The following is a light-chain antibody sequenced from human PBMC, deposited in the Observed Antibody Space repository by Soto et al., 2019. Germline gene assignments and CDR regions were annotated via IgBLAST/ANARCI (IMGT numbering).Light chain of an antibody. CDR1: SSDVGGYNY. Sequence: QSALTQPASVSGSPGQSITISCTGTSSDVGGYNYVSWYQQHPGKAPKLMIYDVSDRPSGVSNRFSGSKSGNTASLTISGLQAEDEADYYCSSYTSSNTPVFGGGTKLNVL. CDR2: DVS. J-gene: IGLJ3*02. V-gene: IGLV2-14*01. CDR3: SSYTSSNTPV.